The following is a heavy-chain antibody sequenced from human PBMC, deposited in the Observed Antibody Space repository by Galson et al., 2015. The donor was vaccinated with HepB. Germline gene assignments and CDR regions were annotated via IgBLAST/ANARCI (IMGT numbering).Heavy chain of an antibody. CDR1: GYTLTELS. V-gene: IGHV1-24*01. CDR3: ATRGSLWSGYLSRDNPRRGYYYYGMDV. CDR2: FDPEDGET. Sequence: SVKVSCKVSGYTLTELSMHWVRQAPGKGLEWMGGFDPEDGETIYAQKFQGRVTMTEDTSTDTAYMELSSLRSEDTAVYYCATRGSLWSGYLSRDNPRRGYYYYGMDVWGQGTTVTVSS. D-gene: IGHD3-3*01. J-gene: IGHJ6*02.